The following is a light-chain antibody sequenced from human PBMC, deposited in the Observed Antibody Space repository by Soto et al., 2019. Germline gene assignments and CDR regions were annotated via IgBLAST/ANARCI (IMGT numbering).Light chain of an antibody. CDR3: QQSYSYIRA. Sequence: IQMTQSPSSLSASVGDTVTITCRASQNIRNFLHWYQQKPGKAPKLLIFAASNLKNGVPSRFTGSGSGTDFTLIISDLQPEDLATYYCQQSYSYIRAFGQGTTVEI. CDR1: QNIRNF. CDR2: AAS. J-gene: IGKJ1*01. V-gene: IGKV1-39*01.